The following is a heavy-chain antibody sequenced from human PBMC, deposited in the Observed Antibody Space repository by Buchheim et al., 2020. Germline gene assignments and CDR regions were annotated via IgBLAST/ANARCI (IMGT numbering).Heavy chain of an antibody. Sequence: QLQLQESGPGLVKPSETLSLTCTVSGGSISSSSYYWGWIRQPPGKGLEWIGSIYYSGSTYYNPSLQSRVTISVDTSKNQFSLKLSSVTAADTAVYYCARPGGSSWYFFDYWGQGTL. CDR2: IYYSGST. J-gene: IGHJ4*02. V-gene: IGHV4-39*01. CDR3: ARPGGSSWYFFDY. CDR1: GGSISSSSYY. D-gene: IGHD6-13*01.